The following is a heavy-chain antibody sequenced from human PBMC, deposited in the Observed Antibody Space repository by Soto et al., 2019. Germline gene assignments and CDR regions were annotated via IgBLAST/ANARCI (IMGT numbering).Heavy chain of an antibody. Sequence: GGSLRLSCAASGFTFSSYAMSWVRQAPGKGLEWVSAISGSGGSTYYADSVKGRFTISRDNSKNTLYLQMNSLRAEDTAIYYCAKFSMTGKLASPYDYWGQGTLVTVSS. CDR3: AKFSMTGKLASPYDY. CDR2: ISGSGGST. J-gene: IGHJ4*02. CDR1: GFTFSSYA. V-gene: IGHV3-23*01. D-gene: IGHD3-22*01.